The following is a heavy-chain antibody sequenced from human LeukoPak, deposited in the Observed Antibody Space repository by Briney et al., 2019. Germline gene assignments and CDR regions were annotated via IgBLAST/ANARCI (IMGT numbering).Heavy chain of an antibody. CDR2: IDQGGSGK. J-gene: IGHJ5*02. CDR3: ARVVAAITNWFDP. CDR1: GFTFSSNW. Sequence: GGSLRLSCAASGFTFSSNWMSWVRQAPGKGLEWVANIDQGGSGKYYVDSVKGRFTISRDNAKNSLYLQMNSLRAEDMAVYYCARVVAAITNWFDPWGQGTLVTVSS. V-gene: IGHV3-7*03. D-gene: IGHD2-21*02.